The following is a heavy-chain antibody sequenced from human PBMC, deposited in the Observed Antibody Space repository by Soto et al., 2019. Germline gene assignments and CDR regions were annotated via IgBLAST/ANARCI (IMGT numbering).Heavy chain of an antibody. CDR2: INAGNGHT. D-gene: IGHD4-4*01. CDR3: ARELQGLYYFDY. J-gene: IGHJ4*02. Sequence: ASVKVSCKASGYIFTDYYMHWVRQAPGQSLEWIGWINAGNGHTKYSQKFQDRVTITRDTSANTAYMELSRLRSEDTAVYYCARELQGLYYFDYWGQGALVTVSS. CDR1: GYIFTDYY. V-gene: IGHV1-3*01.